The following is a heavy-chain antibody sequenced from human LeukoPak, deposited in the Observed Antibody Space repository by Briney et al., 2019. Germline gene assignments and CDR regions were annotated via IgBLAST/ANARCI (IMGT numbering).Heavy chain of an antibody. D-gene: IGHD6-13*01. V-gene: IGHV4-4*07. Sequence: SETLSLTCTVSGGSINYNYWSWIRQPAGRGLEWIGRIYTSGSTNYNPSLKSRVTMSVDTSKNQFSLKLSSVTAADTAVYYCARDMLAAAGIYYYYYMDVWGKGTTVTVSS. CDR2: IYTSGST. J-gene: IGHJ6*03. CDR3: ARDMLAAAGIYYYYYMDV. CDR1: GGSINYNY.